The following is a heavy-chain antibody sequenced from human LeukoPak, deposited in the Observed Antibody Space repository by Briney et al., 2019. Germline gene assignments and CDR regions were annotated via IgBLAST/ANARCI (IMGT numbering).Heavy chain of an antibody. Sequence: GGSLRLSCVASGFTFGDYGMHWVRQAPGKGLEWVAVISYAGSHKYYADSVKGRFSISRDNSKYTVYLQMDSLRPDDTAVYYCAKDGVVPAAIGFDYWGQGTLVTVSS. CDR2: ISYAGSHK. CDR3: AKDGVVPAAIGFDY. V-gene: IGHV3-30*18. D-gene: IGHD2-2*02. CDR1: GFTFGDYG. J-gene: IGHJ4*02.